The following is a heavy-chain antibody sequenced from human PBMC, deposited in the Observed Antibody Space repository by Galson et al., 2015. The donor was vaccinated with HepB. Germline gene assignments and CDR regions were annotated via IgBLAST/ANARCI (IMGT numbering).Heavy chain of an antibody. V-gene: IGHV1-18*01. D-gene: IGHD6-6*01. J-gene: IGHJ4*02. CDR3: ARGGPYIRSSRNIYFFDY. Sequence: QKFQGRVTLTADRSTSTAYMELRSLTSEDTAVYYCARGGPYIRSSRNIYFFDYWGQGTLVTVSS.